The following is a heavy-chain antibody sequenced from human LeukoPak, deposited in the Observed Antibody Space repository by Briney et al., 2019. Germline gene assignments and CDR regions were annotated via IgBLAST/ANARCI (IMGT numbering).Heavy chain of an antibody. V-gene: IGHV1-8*02. J-gene: IGHJ4*02. Sequence: ASVKVSCKASGYTFTGYYMHWVRQAAGQGLEWMGWMNPNSGNTGYAQKFQGRVTITRNTSISTAYMELSSLNSEDTAVYFCARGKSGALFDYWGQGTLVTVSS. CDR3: ARGKSGALFDY. CDR1: GYTFTGYY. CDR2: MNPNSGNT. D-gene: IGHD4/OR15-4a*01.